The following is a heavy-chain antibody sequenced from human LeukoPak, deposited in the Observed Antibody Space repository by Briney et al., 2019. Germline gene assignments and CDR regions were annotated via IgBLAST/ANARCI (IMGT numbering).Heavy chain of an antibody. D-gene: IGHD2-2*01. CDR2: IYHSGST. V-gene: IGHV4-30-2*01. CDR1: GGSISSGGYS. CDR3: ARVESSSSRAFDI. Sequence: PSETLSLTCAVSGGSISSGGYSWSWIRQPPGKGLEWIGYIYHSGSTYYNPSLKSRVTISVDRSKNQFSLKLSSVTAADTAVYYCARVESSSSRAFDIWGQGTMVTVSS. J-gene: IGHJ3*02.